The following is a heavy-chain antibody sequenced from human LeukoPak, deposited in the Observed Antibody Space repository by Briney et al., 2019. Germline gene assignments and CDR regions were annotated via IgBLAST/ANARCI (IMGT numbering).Heavy chain of an antibody. J-gene: IGHJ4*02. D-gene: IGHD2-2*02. Sequence: SETLSLTCTVSGGSISSDYWSWIRQPPGKGLEWIGYMYYSGNTNYNPSLKSRVTISIDTSKNQFSLKLSSVTAADTAVYYCARAVCSSSSCYIGRYFDYWGRGTLVTVSS. CDR3: ARAVCSSSSCYIGRYFDY. V-gene: IGHV4-59*01. CDR2: MYYSGNT. CDR1: GGSISSDY.